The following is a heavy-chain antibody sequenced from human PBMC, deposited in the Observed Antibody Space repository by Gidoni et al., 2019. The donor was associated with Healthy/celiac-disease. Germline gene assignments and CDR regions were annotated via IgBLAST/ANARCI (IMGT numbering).Heavy chain of an antibody. J-gene: IGHJ6*02. Sequence: QVQLVQSGAEVKKPGSSVKVSCKASGYTFTSYDINWVRQATGKGLEWMAWMNPNSSKTGNAQKFQGRVTMTWDTSISTAYMELSSLRSEDTAVYYCARGPYYYDSSGYVNYGMDVWGQGTTVTVSS. D-gene: IGHD3-22*01. CDR2: MNPNSSKT. CDR1: GYTFTSYD. V-gene: IGHV1-8*01. CDR3: ARGPYYYDSSGYVNYGMDV.